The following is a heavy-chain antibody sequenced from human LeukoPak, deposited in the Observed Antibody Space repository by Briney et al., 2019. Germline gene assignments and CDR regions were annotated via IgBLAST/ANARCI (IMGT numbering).Heavy chain of an antibody. CDR1: GGSISSSSYY. CDR2: IYYSGST. V-gene: IGHV4-39*07. CDR3: ARGRRFYFAWFGDFDY. Sequence: SETLSLTCTVSGGSISSSSYYWGWIRQPPGKGLEWIGSIYYSGSTYYNPSLKSRVTISVDTSKNQFSLKLSSVTAADTAVYYCARGRRFYFAWFGDFDYWGQGTLVTVSS. J-gene: IGHJ4*02. D-gene: IGHD3-9*01.